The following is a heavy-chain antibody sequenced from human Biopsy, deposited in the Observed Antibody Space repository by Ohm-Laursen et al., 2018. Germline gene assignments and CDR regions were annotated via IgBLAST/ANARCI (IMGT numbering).Heavy chain of an antibody. J-gene: IGHJ4*02. D-gene: IGHD3-16*01. Sequence: SLRLSCAAPGFIFDDYAMHWVRQAPGKGLEWVSGVSWDSGRIDYADSVKGRFTISRDNAKNSLYLQMNSLRAEDTALYYCAKDSGESPLGELFHWGQGNLVTVSS. CDR2: VSWDSGRI. V-gene: IGHV3-9*01. CDR3: AKDSGESPLGELFH. CDR1: GFIFDDYA.